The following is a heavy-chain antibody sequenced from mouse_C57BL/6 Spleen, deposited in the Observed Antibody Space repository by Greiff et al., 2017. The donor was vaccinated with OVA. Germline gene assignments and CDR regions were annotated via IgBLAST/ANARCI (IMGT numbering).Heavy chain of an antibody. CDR2: IRLKSDNYAT. J-gene: IGHJ3*01. CDR3: TDELSWFSC. Sequence: EVNVVESGGGLVQPGGSMKLSCVASGFTFSNYWMNWVRQSPEKGLEWVAQIRLKSDNYATHYAESVKGRFTISRDDSKISVYLQMNNLRAEGTRIYYCTDELSWFSCWGHGALVTVSA. V-gene: IGHV6-3*01. CDR1: GFTFSNYW. D-gene: IGHD4-1*01.